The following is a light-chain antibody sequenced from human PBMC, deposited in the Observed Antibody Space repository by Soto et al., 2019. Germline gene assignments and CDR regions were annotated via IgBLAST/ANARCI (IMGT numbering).Light chain of an antibody. CDR3: QVWDSSSDHLYV. CDR2: DDS. Sequence: SYELTQPPSVSVAPGQTARITCGGNNIGSKSVHWYQQKPGQAPVLVVYDDSNRPSRFPERFSGSNSGNTATLTISRVEAGDEADYYCQVWDSSSDHLYVFGTGTKLTVL. CDR1: NIGSKS. J-gene: IGLJ1*01. V-gene: IGLV3-21*02.